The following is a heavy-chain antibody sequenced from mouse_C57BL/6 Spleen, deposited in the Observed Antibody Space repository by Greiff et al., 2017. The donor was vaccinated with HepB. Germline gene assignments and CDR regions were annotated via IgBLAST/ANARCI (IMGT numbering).Heavy chain of an antibody. Sequence: VQLVESGAELARPGASVKLSCKASGYTFTSYGISWVKQRTGQGLEWIGEIYPRSGNTYYNEKFKGKATLTADKSSSTAYMELRSLTSEDSAVYFCAGLDYAWFAYWGQGTLVTVSA. CDR3: AGLDYAWFAY. CDR1: GYTFTSYG. D-gene: IGHD2-4*01. CDR2: IYPRSGNT. V-gene: IGHV1-81*01. J-gene: IGHJ3*01.